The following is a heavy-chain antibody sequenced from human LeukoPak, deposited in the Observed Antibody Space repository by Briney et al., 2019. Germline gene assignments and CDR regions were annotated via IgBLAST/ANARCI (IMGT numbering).Heavy chain of an antibody. CDR2: IYYNRST. Sequence: PSETLSLTCSVSGASINSYYWSWIRQPPGKGLEWIGNIYYNRSTTYHPSLKSRVTMSVDTSKNQFSLKLSSVTAADTAVYYCARENYDFWSGGLNYYYYYMDVWGKGTTVTVSS. D-gene: IGHD3-3*01. CDR1: GASINSYY. CDR3: ARENYDFWSGGLNYYYYYMDV. J-gene: IGHJ6*03. V-gene: IGHV4-59*12.